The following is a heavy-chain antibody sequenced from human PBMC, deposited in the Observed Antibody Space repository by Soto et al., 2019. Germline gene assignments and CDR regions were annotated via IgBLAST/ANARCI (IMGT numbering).Heavy chain of an antibody. CDR2: VSGSGGGT. CDR3: ARIGPYCGGDCYPDFDF. J-gene: IGHJ4*02. V-gene: IGHV3-23*01. CDR1: GFTFNTYG. Sequence: EVQLLESGGGLVQPGGSLTLSCAASGFTFNTYGMTWVRQAPGKGLEWVSTVSGSGGGTYYADSVKGRFTTSRVNSKNTMYLHMSNLRAEDTAVYFCARIGPYCGGDCYPDFDFWGLGTPVTVSS. D-gene: IGHD2-21*02.